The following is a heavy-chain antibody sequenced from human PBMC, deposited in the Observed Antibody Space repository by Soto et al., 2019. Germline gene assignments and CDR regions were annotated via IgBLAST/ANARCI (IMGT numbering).Heavy chain of an antibody. CDR1: GFTFSSYA. CDR2: ISYDGSNK. J-gene: IGHJ4*02. D-gene: IGHD6-13*01. V-gene: IGHV3-30-3*01. Sequence: GGSLRLSCAASGFTFSSYAMRWVRQAPGKGLEWVAVISYDGSNKYYADSVKGRFTISRDNSKNTLYLQMNSLRAEDTAVYYCAREPLYSSSWFFDYWGQGTLVTVSS. CDR3: AREPLYSSSWFFDY.